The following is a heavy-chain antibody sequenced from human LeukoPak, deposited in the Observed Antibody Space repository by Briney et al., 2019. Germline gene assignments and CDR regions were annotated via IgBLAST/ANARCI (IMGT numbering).Heavy chain of an antibody. CDR1: GFTFDDYA. CDR2: IYSGGST. CDR3: ARLSGTSGSYYGHFDY. D-gene: IGHD1-26*01. Sequence: GGSLRLSCAASGFTFDDYAMHWVRQAPGKGLEWVSVIYSGGSTYYADSVKGRFTISRDNSKNTLYFQMNSLRAEDTAVYYCARLSGTSGSYYGHFDYWGQGTLVTVSS. J-gene: IGHJ4*02. V-gene: IGHV3-53*01.